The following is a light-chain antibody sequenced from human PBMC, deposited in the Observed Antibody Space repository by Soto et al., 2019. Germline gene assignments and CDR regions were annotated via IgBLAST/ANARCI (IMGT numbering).Light chain of an antibody. CDR2: DVS. CDR3: SSFTGRSPHV. V-gene: IGLV2-14*01. Sequence: QSALTHPASVSGSPGQSITISCTGTSSDVGGYNFVSWYQQHPGKAPKLIIYDVSNRPSGVSYRFSGSKSGNTASLTISRLQAEDEAVYYSSSFTGRSPHVFGPGTKVNVL. J-gene: IGLJ1*01. CDR1: SSDVGGYNF.